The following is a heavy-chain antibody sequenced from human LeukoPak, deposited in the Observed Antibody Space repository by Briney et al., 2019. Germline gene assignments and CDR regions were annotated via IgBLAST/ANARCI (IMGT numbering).Heavy chain of an antibody. CDR1: GFTVSSSY. Sequence: PGGSLSLSCGASGFTVSSSYMSWVRQAPGKGLEWVLVIYCCGSTYYADSLKGRFTISRDNYKNTFYLQMNSQRAEDTAVYYCARGVSYGSGSYIGDHWGQGTLVTVSS. CDR2: IYCCGST. J-gene: IGHJ5*02. V-gene: IGHV3-53*01. CDR3: ARGVSYGSGSYIGDH. D-gene: IGHD3-10*01.